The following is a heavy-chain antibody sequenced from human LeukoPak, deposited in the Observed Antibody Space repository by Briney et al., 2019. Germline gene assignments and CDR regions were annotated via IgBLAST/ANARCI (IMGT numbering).Heavy chain of an antibody. J-gene: IGHJ6*04. D-gene: IGHD2-15*01. CDR3: AKRGGYCSGGSCYGGMDV. V-gene: IGHV3-23*01. CDR2: GGSSGST. CDR1: GFTFSKYS. Sequence: SGGSLRLSCAASGFTFSKYSMSWVRQAPGKGLEWVSAGGSSGSTYYADSVKGRFTISRDNSENMLYLQVNSLRVEDTAVYYCAKRGGYCSGGSCYGGMDVWGKGTTVTVSS.